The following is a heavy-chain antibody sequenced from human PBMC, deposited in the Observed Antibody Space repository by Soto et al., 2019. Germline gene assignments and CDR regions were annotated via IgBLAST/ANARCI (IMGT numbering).Heavy chain of an antibody. D-gene: IGHD2-2*01. V-gene: IGHV3-48*02. J-gene: IGHJ6*02. CDR2: ISSSSSTI. CDR3: AREGFSGYCSSTSCYAYYYGMDV. CDR1: GFTFSSYS. Sequence: GGSLRLSCAASGFTFSSYSMNWVRQAPGKGLEWVSYISSSSSTIYYADSVKGRFTISRDNAKNSLYLQMNSLRDEDTAVYYCAREGFSGYCSSTSCYAYYYGMDVWGQGTTVTVSS.